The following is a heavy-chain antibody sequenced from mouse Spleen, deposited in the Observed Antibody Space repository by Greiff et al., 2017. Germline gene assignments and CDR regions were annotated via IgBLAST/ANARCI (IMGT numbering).Heavy chain of an antibody. D-gene: IGHD2-14*01. CDR3: ARPAYYRYDGGFDY. CDR2: ISSGGGNT. J-gene: IGHJ2*01. V-gene: IGHV5-9-3*01. CDR1: GFTFSSYA. Sequence: EVQLVESGGGLVKLGGSLKLSCAASGFTFSSYAMSWVRQTPEKRLEWVATISSGGGNTYYPDSVKGRFTISRDNAKNTLYLQMSSLKSEDTAMYYCARPAYYRYDGGFDYWGQGTTLTVSS.